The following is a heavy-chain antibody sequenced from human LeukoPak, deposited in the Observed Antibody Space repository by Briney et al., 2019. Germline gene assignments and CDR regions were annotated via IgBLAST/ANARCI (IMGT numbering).Heavy chain of an antibody. D-gene: IGHD5-18*01. V-gene: IGHV3-23*01. CDR3: AKDRYSYGFAAY. J-gene: IGHJ4*02. CDR1: GFTFSSYA. Sequence: PGGSLRLSCAASGFTFSSYAMSWVRQAPGKGLEWVSAISGSGGSTYYADSVKGRFTFSRDNSKNTLYLQMNSLRAEDTAVYYCAKDRYSYGFAAYWGQGTLVTVSS. CDR2: ISGSGGST.